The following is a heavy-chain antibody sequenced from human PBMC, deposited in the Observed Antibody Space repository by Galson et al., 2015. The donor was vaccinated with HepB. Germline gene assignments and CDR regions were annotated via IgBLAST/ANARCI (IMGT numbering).Heavy chain of an antibody. Sequence: SVKVSCKASGGTFSGYAISWVRQAPGQGPEWMGGIIPRFGTTKNAQKFQGIVTIFADESTNTAYMELRSLRSEDTAVYYCARSTNLLSYDFWSGYHTFDIWGQGTRVIVSS. J-gene: IGHJ3*02. CDR3: ARSTNLLSYDFWSGYHTFDI. D-gene: IGHD3-3*01. CDR2: IIPRFGTT. V-gene: IGHV1-69*13. CDR1: GGTFSGYA.